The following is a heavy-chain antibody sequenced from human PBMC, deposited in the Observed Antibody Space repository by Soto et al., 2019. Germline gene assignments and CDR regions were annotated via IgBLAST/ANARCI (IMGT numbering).Heavy chain of an antibody. Sequence: PGGSLRLSCAASGFSFSDSYMSWIRQAPGKGLEWISSISSASSFTNYADSVKGRFTISRDNAKDSLSLQMNSLRAEDTAVYYCAKASASDNWFVPWRQGPLVTVS. V-gene: IGHV3-11*05. CDR3: AKASASDNWFVP. J-gene: IGHJ5*02. D-gene: IGHD6-25*01. CDR1: GFSFSDSY. CDR2: ISSASSFT.